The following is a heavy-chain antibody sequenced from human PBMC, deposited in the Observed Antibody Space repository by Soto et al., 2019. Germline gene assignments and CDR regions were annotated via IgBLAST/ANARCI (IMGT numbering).Heavy chain of an antibody. CDR1: GGSISSGGYS. V-gene: IGHV4-31*03. CDR3: ARDLATYYYDSSGYSLGWFDP. Sequence: QVQLQESGPGLVKPSQTLSLTCTVSGGSISSGGYSWSWIRQHPGKGLEWIGYIYYSGSTYYNPSLKSRVTISVDTSKNQFSLKLSSVTAADTAVYYCARDLATYYYDSSGYSLGWFDPWGQGTLVTVSS. J-gene: IGHJ5*02. D-gene: IGHD3-22*01. CDR2: IYYSGST.